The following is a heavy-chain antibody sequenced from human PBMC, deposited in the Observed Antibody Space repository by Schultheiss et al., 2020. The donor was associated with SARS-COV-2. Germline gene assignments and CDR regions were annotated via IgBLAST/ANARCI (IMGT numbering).Heavy chain of an antibody. CDR3: AKGTVTFGGVSGSMDV. Sequence: GGSLRLSCAASGFGFSTYAMNWVRQAPGKGLEWVSGISGSGGNTDYADSVMGRFPISRDNSKNTLYMQLNSLRAEDTTVYYCAKGTVTFGGVSGSMDVWGQGTTVTVSS. J-gene: IGHJ6*02. CDR2: ISGSGGNT. D-gene: IGHD3-16*01. CDR1: GFGFSTYA. V-gene: IGHV3-23*01.